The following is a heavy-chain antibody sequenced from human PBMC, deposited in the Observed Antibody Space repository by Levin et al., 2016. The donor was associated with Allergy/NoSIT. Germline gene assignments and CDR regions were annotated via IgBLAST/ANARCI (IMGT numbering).Heavy chain of an antibody. CDR3: ARDRPTTGTTAAFDI. CDR2: IYHSGST. Sequence: SETLSLTCAVSGGSISSGGYSWSWIRQPPGKGLEWIGYIYHSGSTNYNPSLKSRVTISVDKSKNQFSLKLSSVTAADTAVYYCARDRPTTGTTAAFDIWGQGTMVTVSS. D-gene: IGHD1-1*01. V-gene: IGHV4-30-2*01. CDR1: GGSISSGGYS. J-gene: IGHJ3*02.